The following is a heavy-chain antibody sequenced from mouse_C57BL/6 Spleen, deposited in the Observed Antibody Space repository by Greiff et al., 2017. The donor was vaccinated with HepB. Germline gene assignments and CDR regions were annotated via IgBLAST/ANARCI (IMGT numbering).Heavy chain of an antibody. D-gene: IGHD2-3*01. V-gene: IGHV3-6*01. Sequence: EVQLQESGPGLVKPSQSLSLTCSVTGYSITSGYYWNWIRQFPGNTLEWMGYISYDGSNNYNPSLKNRISITRDTSKNQFFLNLNSVTTEDPATYYWARPYDGYSPFAYWGQGTLVTVSA. J-gene: IGHJ3*01. CDR2: ISYDGSN. CDR1: GYSITSGYY. CDR3: ARPYDGYSPFAY.